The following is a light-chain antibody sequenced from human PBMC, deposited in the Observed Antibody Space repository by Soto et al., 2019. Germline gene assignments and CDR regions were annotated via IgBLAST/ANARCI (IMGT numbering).Light chain of an antibody. Sequence: QSVLTQPPSASGTPGQRVTISCSGSNSNIGSNTVNWYQQLPGTAPKLLIYNNNQRPSGVPDRFSGSKSGTSASLAISGLQSEDEADYYCAAWDARRNKVFGTGTKVTVL. CDR2: NNN. J-gene: IGLJ1*01. V-gene: IGLV1-44*01. CDR1: NSNIGSNT. CDR3: AAWDARRNKV.